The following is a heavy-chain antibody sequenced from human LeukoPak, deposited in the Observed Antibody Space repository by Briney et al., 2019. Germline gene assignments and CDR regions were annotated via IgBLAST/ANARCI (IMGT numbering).Heavy chain of an antibody. CDR1: GFTVSSNY. Sequence: PGGSLRLSCAASGFTVSSNYMSWVRQVPGKGLEWVLGISGNGGSTYYADSVKGRFTISRDNSMNTLYLQMNSLRAEDTAVYYCAKASVAGYYYFDYWGQGTLVTVSS. J-gene: IGHJ4*02. V-gene: IGHV3-23*01. CDR3: AKASVAGYYYFDY. D-gene: IGHD6-19*01. CDR2: ISGNGGST.